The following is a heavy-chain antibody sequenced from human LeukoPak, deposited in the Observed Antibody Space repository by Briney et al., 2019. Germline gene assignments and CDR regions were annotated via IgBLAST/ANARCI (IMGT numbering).Heavy chain of an antibody. V-gene: IGHV3-11*01. CDR1: GFTLSDYY. Sequence: GGSLRLFCAASGFTLSDYYMSWIRQAPGKGLEWVSYISSSGSTIYYGDSVKGRFTISRDNAKNSLFLQMNSLRAEDTAVYYCARDSGSSYGYSFDIWGQGTMVTVSS. CDR2: ISSSGSTI. D-gene: IGHD3-10*01. CDR3: ARDSGSSYGYSFDI. J-gene: IGHJ3*02.